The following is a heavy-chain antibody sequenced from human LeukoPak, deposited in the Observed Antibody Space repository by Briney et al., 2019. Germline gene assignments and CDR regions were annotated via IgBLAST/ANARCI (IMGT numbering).Heavy chain of an antibody. J-gene: IGHJ4*02. CDR2: VRSKPNDYAA. CDR3: TSVHSGFYCRFDY. D-gene: IGHD3-22*01. CDR1: GFTLSGSA. V-gene: IGHV3-73*01. Sequence: GGSLRLSCAASGFTLSGSALHWVRQGSGKGLEWIGRVRSKPNDYAAAYIASVRGRFTISRDDSKNTAYLQMNSLKTEDTAVYFWTSVHSGFYCRFDYWGLGTLVTVSS.